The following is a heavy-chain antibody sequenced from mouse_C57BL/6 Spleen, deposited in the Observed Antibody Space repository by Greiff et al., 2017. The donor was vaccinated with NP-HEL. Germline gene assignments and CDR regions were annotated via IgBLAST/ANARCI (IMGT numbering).Heavy chain of an antibody. J-gene: IGHJ4*01. CDR1: GFTFSSYG. CDR2: ISSGGSYT. D-gene: IGHD2-1*01. V-gene: IGHV5-6*01. CDR3: AFYYGNYHVYAMDY. Sequence: EVQLVESGGDLVKPGGSLKLSCAASGFTFSSYGMSWVRQTPDKRLAWVATISSGGSYTYYPDSVKGRFTISRDNAKNTLYLQMSSLKSEDTAMDYCAFYYGNYHVYAMDYWGQGTSVTVSS.